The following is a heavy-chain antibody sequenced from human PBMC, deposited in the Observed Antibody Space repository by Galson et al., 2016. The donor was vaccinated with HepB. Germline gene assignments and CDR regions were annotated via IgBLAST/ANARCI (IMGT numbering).Heavy chain of an antibody. CDR2: IYSRGDT. CDR3: ATRHYDFWSGKDV. Sequence: SLRLSCAASGFTVSSNYVNWVRQAPGKGLEWVSVIYSRGDTYYADSVKGRFIISRDNSKNMVYFQMNSLRVEDTAVYYCATRHYDFWSGKDVWGKGTAVTVSS. V-gene: IGHV3-66*02. J-gene: IGHJ6*04. CDR1: GFTVSSNY. D-gene: IGHD3-3*01.